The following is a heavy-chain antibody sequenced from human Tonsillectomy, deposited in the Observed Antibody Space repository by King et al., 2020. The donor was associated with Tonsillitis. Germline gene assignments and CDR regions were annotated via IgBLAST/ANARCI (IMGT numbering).Heavy chain of an antibody. CDR1: GYTFTSYG. CDR2: ISAYNANT. D-gene: IGHD3-3*01. V-gene: IGHV1-18*01. CDR3: ARGGLRFLADYYYGMDV. Sequence: QLVQSGAEVKKPGASVKVSCKASGYTFTSYGISWVRQAPGQGFEWMGWISAYNANTNYAQKVQGRGTMTTDTSTSTAYMELRSLRSDDTAVYYCARGGLRFLADYYYGMDVWGQGTTVTVSS. J-gene: IGHJ6*02.